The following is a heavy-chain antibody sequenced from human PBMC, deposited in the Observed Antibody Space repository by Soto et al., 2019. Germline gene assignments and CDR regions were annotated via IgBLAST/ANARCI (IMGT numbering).Heavy chain of an antibody. D-gene: IGHD3-3*01. CDR3: ASRTIFGVDTYYYGRDV. J-gene: IGHJ6*02. Sequence: ASVKVSCKASGYTFTSYDINWVRQATGQGLEWMGWLNPNSGNTGYAQKFQGRVTMTRNTSISTAYMELSSLRSEDTAVYYCASRTIFGVDTYYYGRDVWGQGTTVTVSS. V-gene: IGHV1-8*01. CDR1: GYTFTSYD. CDR2: LNPNSGNT.